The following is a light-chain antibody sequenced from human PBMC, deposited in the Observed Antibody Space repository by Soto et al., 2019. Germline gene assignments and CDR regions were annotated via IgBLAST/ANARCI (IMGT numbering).Light chain of an antibody. Sequence: DIVLTQSPGTLSLSPGERATLSCRASQSVSSSLAWYQQKPGQAPRLLIYGASTRATGIPARFSGSGSGTEFTLTISSLQSEDFAVYYCQQYNNWPITFGQGTRLEIK. V-gene: IGKV3-15*01. CDR1: QSVSSS. J-gene: IGKJ5*01. CDR3: QQYNNWPIT. CDR2: GAS.